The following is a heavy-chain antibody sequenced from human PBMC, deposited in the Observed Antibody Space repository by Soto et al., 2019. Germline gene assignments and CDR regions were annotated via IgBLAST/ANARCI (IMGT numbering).Heavy chain of an antibody. J-gene: IGHJ4*02. CDR2: IYYSGST. CDR1: GGSISSSSYY. Sequence: PSETLSLTCTVSGGSISSSSYYWGWIRQPPGKGLAWIGSIYYSGSTYYNPSLKSRVTISVDTSKNQFSLKLSSVTAADTAVYYCAGLKNSLYSSGWYDFDYWGQGTLVTVSS. CDR3: AGLKNSLYSSGWYDFDY. V-gene: IGHV4-39*01. D-gene: IGHD6-19*01.